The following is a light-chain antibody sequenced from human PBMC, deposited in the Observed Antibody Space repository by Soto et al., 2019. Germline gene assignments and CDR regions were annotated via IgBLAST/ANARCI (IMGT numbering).Light chain of an antibody. CDR3: SSYTSSSTWV. Sequence: QSALTQPASVSGSPGQSITISCTGTSSDVGGYNYVSWYQQHPGKAPKLMIYEVSNRPSGVSNRFSGSKSGNTASLTISGLQAEDEAEYYCSSYTSSSTWVLGGGTKLTVL. V-gene: IGLV2-14*01. CDR2: EVS. J-gene: IGLJ3*02. CDR1: SSDVGGYNY.